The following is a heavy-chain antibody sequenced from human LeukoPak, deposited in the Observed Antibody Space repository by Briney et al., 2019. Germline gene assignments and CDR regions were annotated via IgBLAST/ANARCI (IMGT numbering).Heavy chain of an antibody. J-gene: IGHJ4*02. CDR2: ISSSSSYI. V-gene: IGHV3-21*01. CDR3: AHLNYYDSSGYPY. D-gene: IGHD3-22*01. Sequence: PGGSLRLSCAASGFTFSSYSMNWVRQAPGKGLEWVSSISSSSSYIYYADSVKGRFTISRDNAKNSLYLQMNSLRAEDTAVYYCAHLNYYDSSGYPYWGQGTLVTVSS. CDR1: GFTFSSYS.